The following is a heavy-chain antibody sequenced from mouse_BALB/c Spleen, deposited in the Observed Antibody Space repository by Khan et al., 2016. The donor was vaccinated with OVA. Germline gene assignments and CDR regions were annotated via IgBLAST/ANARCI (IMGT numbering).Heavy chain of an antibody. CDR2: INPSSGYT. V-gene: IGHV1-4*01. Sequence: VQGVESGAELVKPGASVKMSCKASGYTFTSYTMHWVKQRPGQGLEWIGYINPSSGYTKYNQKFKDKATLTADKSSSTASMQLSSLTSEDSAVYYCARKSTRASYWGQGTTLTVSA. D-gene: IGHD3-1*01. CDR3: ARKSTRASY. J-gene: IGHJ2*01. CDR1: GYTFTSYT.